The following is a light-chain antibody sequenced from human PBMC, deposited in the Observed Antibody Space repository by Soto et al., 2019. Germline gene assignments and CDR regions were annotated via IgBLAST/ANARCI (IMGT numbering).Light chain of an antibody. J-gene: IGKJ5*01. CDR3: QQYEDIPIT. CDR2: KAS. Sequence: DIHMTQSPSTLSGSVGDRVTITCRASQTISSWLSWYQQKPGKATKLLIYKASTLKSGVTSRFSGSGSGTDFTFTISSLQPEDIATYYCQQYEDIPITFGQGTRREIK. CDR1: QTISSW. V-gene: IGKV1-5*03.